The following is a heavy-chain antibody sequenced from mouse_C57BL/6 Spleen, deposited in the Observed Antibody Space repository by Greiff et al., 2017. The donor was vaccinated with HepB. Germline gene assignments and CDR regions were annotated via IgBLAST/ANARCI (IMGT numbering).Heavy chain of an antibody. V-gene: IGHV1-82*01. Sequence: VQLQQSGPEPVRPGASVKISCKASGYSFSSSWMNWVKQRPGKGLEWIGRIYPGDGDTNYNGKFKGKATLTADKSSSTAYMQLSSLTSEASAVYCCAREEYYGSSYGYFDVWGTGTTGTVSS. D-gene: IGHD1-1*01. CDR3: AREEYYGSSYGYFDV. J-gene: IGHJ1*03. CDR1: GYSFSSSW. CDR2: IYPGDGDT.